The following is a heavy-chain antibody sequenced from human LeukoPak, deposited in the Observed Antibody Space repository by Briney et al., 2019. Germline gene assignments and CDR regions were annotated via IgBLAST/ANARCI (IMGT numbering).Heavy chain of an antibody. J-gene: IGHJ4*02. D-gene: IGHD3-10*01. Sequence: GGSLRLSCAASGFTFDDYGMSWVRQAPGKGLGWVSGINWNGGSTGYADSVKGRFTISRDNAMNSLYLQMNSLRAEDTALYYCARVYGSGSYPRIDYWGQGTLVTVSS. CDR3: ARVYGSGSYPRIDY. CDR1: GFTFDDYG. V-gene: IGHV3-20*04. CDR2: INWNGGST.